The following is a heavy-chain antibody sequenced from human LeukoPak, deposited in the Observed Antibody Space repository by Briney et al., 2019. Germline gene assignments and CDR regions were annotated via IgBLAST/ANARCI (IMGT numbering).Heavy chain of an antibody. J-gene: IGHJ4*02. V-gene: IGHV3-23*01. CDR3: ARAMTSVSFFDY. CDR1: GFTFSTHA. D-gene: IGHD4-17*01. CDR2: ISVGGSTT. Sequence: GGSLRLSCAATGFTFSTHAMSWVRQAPGKGLEWVSAISVGGSTTYYADSVKGRFTISRDNSKNTLYLQMNSLRGEDTAVYYCARAMTSVSFFDYWGQGTLVTVSS.